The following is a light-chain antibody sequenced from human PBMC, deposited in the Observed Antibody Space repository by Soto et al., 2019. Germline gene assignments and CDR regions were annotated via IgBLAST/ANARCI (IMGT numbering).Light chain of an antibody. CDR3: QQYGSSPT. V-gene: IGKV1-5*01. CDR1: QSISSW. CDR2: AAS. J-gene: IGKJ5*01. Sequence: DIQMTQSPSTLSASVGDRVTITCRASQSISSWLAWYQQKPGKAPKLLIYAASSLESGVPSRFSGSGSGTDFTLTISRLEPEDFAVYYCQQYGSSPTFGQGTRLEI.